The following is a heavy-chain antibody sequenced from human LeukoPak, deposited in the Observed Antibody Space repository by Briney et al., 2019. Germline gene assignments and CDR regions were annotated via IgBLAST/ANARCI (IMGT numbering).Heavy chain of an antibody. D-gene: IGHD3-16*02. V-gene: IGHV3-74*01. J-gene: IGHJ4*02. CDR3: ARGRLGELSPFDS. Sequence: GGSLRLSCAASGFSFSNYWVHGVRQGPGKGLVWVSRINSDGSSTSYADSVKGRFTISRDNAKNALYLQMNSLRAEDTAVYYCARGRLGELSPFDSWGQGTLVTVSS. CDR2: INSDGSST. CDR1: GFSFSNYW.